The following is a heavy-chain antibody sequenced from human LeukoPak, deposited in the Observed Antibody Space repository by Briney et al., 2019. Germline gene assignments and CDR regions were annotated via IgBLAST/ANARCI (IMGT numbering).Heavy chain of an antibody. CDR2: IIPIFGTA. CDR3: ARGYSGYDFIVDY. CDR1: GGTFSSYA. J-gene: IGHJ4*02. D-gene: IGHD5-12*01. V-gene: IGHV1-69*13. Sequence: SVKVSCKASGGTFSSYAISWVRQAPGQGLEWMGGIIPIFGTANYAQKFQGRVTITADESTSTAYMELSSLRSEDTAVYYCARGYSGYDFIVDYWGQGTLVTVSS.